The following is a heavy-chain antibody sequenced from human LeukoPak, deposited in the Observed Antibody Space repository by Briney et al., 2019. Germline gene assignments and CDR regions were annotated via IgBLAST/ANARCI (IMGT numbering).Heavy chain of an antibody. CDR2: IHPNTGAT. CDR3: ARDMGRYSGYDYDY. J-gene: IGHJ4*02. CDR1: GYTFTDYY. V-gene: IGHV1-2*02. Sequence: ASVKVSCKTPGYTFTDYYLHWVRQAPGQGLEWVGWIHPNTGATHNAQKFQGRLTMTRDTSISTVYMELTRLRSDDTAVYYCARDMGRYSGYDYDYWGQGTLVTASS. D-gene: IGHD5-12*01.